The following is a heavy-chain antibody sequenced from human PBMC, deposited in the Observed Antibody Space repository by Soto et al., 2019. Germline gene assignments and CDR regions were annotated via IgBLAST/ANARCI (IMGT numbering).Heavy chain of an antibody. V-gene: IGHV4-30-2*01. CDR2: IYHSGSP. CDR1: GGSISTGGYS. CDR3: ARGAPVLFDY. D-gene: IGHD3-16*01. Sequence: QLQLQESGSGLVKPSQTLSLTCAVSGGSISTGGYSWSWIRQPPGKGLEWIGYIYHSGSPYYNPSLXXQATIPVDRSKNQFALKLSSGTAADTAVYYCARGAPVLFDYWGQGTLVTVSS. J-gene: IGHJ4*02.